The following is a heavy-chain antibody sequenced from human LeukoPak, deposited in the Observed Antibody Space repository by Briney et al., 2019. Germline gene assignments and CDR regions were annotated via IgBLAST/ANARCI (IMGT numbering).Heavy chain of an antibody. D-gene: IGHD3-9*01. Sequence: GESLQISCKGSGYSFTSYWIGWVRQLPGKGLEWMGIIYPGDSDTRYSPSFQGQVTISADKSISTAYLQWSSLKASDTAMYYCARLFYPPNYWYYMDVWGKGTTVTVSS. CDR3: ARLFYPPNYWYYMDV. J-gene: IGHJ6*03. V-gene: IGHV5-51*01. CDR2: IYPGDSDT. CDR1: GYSFTSYW.